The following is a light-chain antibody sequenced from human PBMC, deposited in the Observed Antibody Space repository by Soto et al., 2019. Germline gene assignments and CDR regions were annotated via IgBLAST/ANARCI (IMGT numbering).Light chain of an antibody. J-gene: IGLJ3*02. CDR1: GGDIGAYNY. V-gene: IGLV2-14*01. CDR2: EVI. Sequence: QSVLTQPASVSGSPGQSITISCAGTGGDIGAYNYVSWYQQHPGKAPKLMIYEVIRRPSGISNRFSGSKSGNTAPLTISTLQAEDEADYYCSSYTTSSTVVFGGGTKVTVL. CDR3: SSYTTSSTVV.